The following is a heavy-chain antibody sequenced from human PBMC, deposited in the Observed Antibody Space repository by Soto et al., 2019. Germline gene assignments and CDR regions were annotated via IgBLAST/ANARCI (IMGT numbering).Heavy chain of an antibody. CDR3: ARGLHYYDGSGYYFP. V-gene: IGHV3-21*01. CDR1: GFTFSSYS. D-gene: IGHD3-22*01. Sequence: EVQLVESGGGLVKPGGSLRLSCAASGFTFSSYSRNWVGQAPGKGLEWVSSISSSSSYIYYADSVKGRFTISRDNAKNSLYLQMNSLRAEDTAVYYCARGLHYYDGSGYYFPWGQGTLVTVSS. J-gene: IGHJ4*02. CDR2: ISSSSSYI.